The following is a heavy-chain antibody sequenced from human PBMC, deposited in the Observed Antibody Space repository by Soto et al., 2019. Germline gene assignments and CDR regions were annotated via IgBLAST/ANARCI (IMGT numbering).Heavy chain of an antibody. CDR1: GCSISSGGYS. D-gene: IGHD5-12*01. V-gene: IGHV4-30-2*01. CDR3: AGGPGVARNY. J-gene: IGHJ4*02. Sequence: QLQLQESGSGLVKPSQTLSLTCAVSGCSISSGGYSWSWIRQPPGKGLEWIGYIYPSGSTYYNPSLKSRVTISVDRSKNQFSLKLSSVTAADTAVYYCAGGPGVARNYWGQGTLVTVSS. CDR2: IYPSGST.